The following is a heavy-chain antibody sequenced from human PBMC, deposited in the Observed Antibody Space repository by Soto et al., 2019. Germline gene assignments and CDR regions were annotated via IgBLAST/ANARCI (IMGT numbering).Heavy chain of an antibody. CDR2: IYYSGST. Sequence: SETLSLTCTVSGGSISSGGYYWSWIRQHPGKGLEWIGYIYYSGSTYYNPSLKSRVTISVDTSKNQFSLKLSSVTAADTAVYYCARSCSGGSCYMRDAFDIWGQGTMVTVSS. CDR1: GGSISSGGYY. J-gene: IGHJ3*02. V-gene: IGHV4-31*03. CDR3: ARSCSGGSCYMRDAFDI. D-gene: IGHD2-15*01.